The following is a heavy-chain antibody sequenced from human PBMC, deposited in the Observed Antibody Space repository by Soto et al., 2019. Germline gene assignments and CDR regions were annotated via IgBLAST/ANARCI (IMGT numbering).Heavy chain of an antibody. CDR1: GFTFNTHW. Sequence: GGSLRLSCTASGFTFNTHWMHWVRQAPGKGLVWVSRIYFDGIATNYADSVKGRLTVSRDNAKNTVYLHVNTLRDEDTAVYYCARGGAMGVDYWGQGTLVTVSS. J-gene: IGHJ4*02. CDR2: IYFDGIAT. D-gene: IGHD1-26*01. CDR3: ARGGAMGVDY. V-gene: IGHV3-74*01.